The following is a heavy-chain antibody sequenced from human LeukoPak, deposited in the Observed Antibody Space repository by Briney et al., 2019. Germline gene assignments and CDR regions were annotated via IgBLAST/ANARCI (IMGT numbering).Heavy chain of an antibody. J-gene: IGHJ4*02. CDR1: GYTFTNYG. D-gene: IGHD6-19*01. Sequence: ASVKVSCKASGYTFTNYGISWVRQAPGQGLEWMGWISAYNGNTNYAQKLQGRVTMTTDTSTSTAYMELRSLRSDDTAVYHCARYSSGWLRGYFDYWGQGTLVTVSS. V-gene: IGHV1-18*04. CDR2: ISAYNGNT. CDR3: ARYSSGWLRGYFDY.